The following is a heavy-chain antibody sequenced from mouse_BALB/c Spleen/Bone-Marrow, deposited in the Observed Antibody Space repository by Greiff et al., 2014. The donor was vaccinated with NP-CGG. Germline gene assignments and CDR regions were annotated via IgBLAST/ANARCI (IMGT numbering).Heavy chain of an antibody. CDR1: GYTSTNYW. Sequence: VQRVESGAELVRPGTSVKISCKASGYTSTNYWLGWVKQRPGHGLEWIGDIYPGGGYTNYNEKFKGKATLTADTSSSTAYMQLSGLTSEGSAVYFCARKDYGSSYPFAYWGQGTLVTVSA. J-gene: IGHJ3*01. V-gene: IGHV1-63*02. CDR3: ARKDYGSSYPFAY. D-gene: IGHD1-1*01. CDR2: IYPGGGYT.